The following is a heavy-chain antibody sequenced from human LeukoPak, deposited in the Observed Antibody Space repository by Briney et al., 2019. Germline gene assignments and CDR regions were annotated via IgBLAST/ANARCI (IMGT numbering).Heavy chain of an antibody. V-gene: IGHV3-30*02. CDR2: IRYDGINK. Sequence: PGGSLRLSCAASGFTFSSDGMHWFRQAPGKGLEWVAFIRYDGINKYYADSVKGRFTISRDNSKNTLYLQMSSLRAEDTAVYYCAKAAAYSYGPSLDYYYMDVWGKGTTVTVSS. J-gene: IGHJ6*03. CDR1: GFTFSSDG. CDR3: AKAAAYSYGPSLDYYYMDV. D-gene: IGHD5-18*01.